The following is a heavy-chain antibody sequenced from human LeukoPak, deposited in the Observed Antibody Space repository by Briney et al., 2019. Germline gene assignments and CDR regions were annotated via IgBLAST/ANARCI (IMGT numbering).Heavy chain of an antibody. D-gene: IGHD3-3*01. CDR3: TTTPTKYYDFWSAYNDY. J-gene: IGHJ4*02. CDR2: IKSKTDGGTT. Sequence: GGSLRLSCAASGFTFTNAWMNWVRQAPGKGLEWVGRIKSKTDGGTTDYAAPVKGRFTISRDDSKSTLYLQMNSLKTEDTAVYYCTTTPTKYYDFWSAYNDYWGQGTLVTVSS. CDR1: GFTFTNAW. V-gene: IGHV3-15*07.